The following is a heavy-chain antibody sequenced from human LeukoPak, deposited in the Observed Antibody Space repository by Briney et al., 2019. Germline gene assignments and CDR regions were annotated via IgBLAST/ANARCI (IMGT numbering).Heavy chain of an antibody. CDR1: GGSFSGYY. D-gene: IGHD4-17*01. Sequence: SETLSLTCAVYGGSFSGYYWSWIRQPPGKGLEWIGEINHSGSTNYNPSLKSRVTISVDTSKNQFSLKLSSVTAADTAVYYCARVGMPRLRMNWFDPWGQGTLVTVSS. CDR2: INHSGST. J-gene: IGHJ5*02. CDR3: ARVGMPRLRMNWFDP. V-gene: IGHV4-34*01.